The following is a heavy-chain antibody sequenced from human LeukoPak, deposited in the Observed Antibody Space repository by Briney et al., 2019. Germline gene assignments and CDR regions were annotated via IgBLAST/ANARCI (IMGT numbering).Heavy chain of an antibody. D-gene: IGHD6-13*01. V-gene: IGHV3-11*04. Sequence: LSLTCTVSGDSIITSRYYWGWIRQAPGKGLEWVSYISSSGSTIYYADSVKGRFTISRDNAKNSLYLQMNSLRAEDTAVYYCARQKGSLGYFDYWGQGTLVTVSS. CDR3: ARQKGSLGYFDY. CDR1: GDSIITSRYY. J-gene: IGHJ4*02. CDR2: ISSSGSTI.